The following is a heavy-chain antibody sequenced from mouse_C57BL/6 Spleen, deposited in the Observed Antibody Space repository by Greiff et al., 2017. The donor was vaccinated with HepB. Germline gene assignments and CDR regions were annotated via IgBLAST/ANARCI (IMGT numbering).Heavy chain of an antibody. CDR2: IYPGDGDT. J-gene: IGHJ1*03. D-gene: IGHD1-1*01. Sequence: VKLVESGPELVKPGASVKISCKASGYAFSSSWMNWVKQRPGKGLEWIGRIYPGDGDTNYNGKFKGKATLTADKSSSTAYMQRSSLTSEDSAVYFCASAGSSLYWYFDVWGTGTTVTVSS. CDR1: GYAFSSSW. V-gene: IGHV1-82*01. CDR3: ASAGSSLYWYFDV.